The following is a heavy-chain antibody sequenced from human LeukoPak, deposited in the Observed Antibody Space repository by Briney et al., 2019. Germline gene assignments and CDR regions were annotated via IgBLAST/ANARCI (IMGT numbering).Heavy chain of an antibody. D-gene: IGHD4-17*01. J-gene: IGHJ5*02. V-gene: IGHV1-2*02. Sequence: ASVKVSCKTSGYPFTAYYIHWVRQAPGQGLEWMGWINCNSGGTNYAQKFQGRVTLTRDTSISTAYMELSSLRSDDTAVYYCARTVATNWFDPWGQGTLVTVSS. CDR3: ARTVATNWFDP. CDR2: INCNSGGT. CDR1: GYPFTAYY.